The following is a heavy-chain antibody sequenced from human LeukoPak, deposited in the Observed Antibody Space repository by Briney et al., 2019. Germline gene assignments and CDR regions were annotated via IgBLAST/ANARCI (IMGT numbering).Heavy chain of an antibody. CDR1: GFTFSSYA. CDR3: ARDCRSSGWWSGFEY. J-gene: IGHJ4*02. Sequence: PGGSLRLSCAASGFTFSSYAMSWVRQAPGKGLEWVSAISGSGGSTYYADSVKGRFIMSRDNSKNTLYLQMNSLRDEDTALYYCARDCRSSGWWSGFEYWGQGALVTVSS. D-gene: IGHD6-19*01. V-gene: IGHV3-23*01. CDR2: ISGSGGST.